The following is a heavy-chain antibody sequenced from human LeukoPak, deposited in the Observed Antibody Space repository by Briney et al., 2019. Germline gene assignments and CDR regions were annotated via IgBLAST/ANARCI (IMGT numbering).Heavy chain of an antibody. CDR3: ATPPPYYYDSSGYFDY. V-gene: IGHV3-23*01. CDR2: ISGSGGST. Sequence: GGSMRLSCAASGFTFSSYAMSWVRQAPGKGLEWVSAISGSGGSTYYADSVKGRSTISRDNSKNTLYLQMNSLRAEDTAVYYCATPPPYYYDSSGYFDYWGQGTLVTVSS. CDR1: GFTFSSYA. D-gene: IGHD3-22*01. J-gene: IGHJ4*02.